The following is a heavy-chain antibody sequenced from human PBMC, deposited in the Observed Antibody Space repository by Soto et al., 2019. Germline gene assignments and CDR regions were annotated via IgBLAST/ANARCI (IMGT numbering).Heavy chain of an antibody. CDR2: ISYDGSKK. Sequence: QVQLVESGGGVVQPGRSLRLSCAASGFTFSSYAMHWVRQAPGKGLEWVAVISYDGSKKYYADSVKGRFTISGDNSKNALSLQRTSSKAENTAEYYCSRGGAIVAGYWGCDYCGQGTLVTVSS. V-gene: IGHV3-30-3*01. CDR1: GFTFSSYA. D-gene: IGHD3-9*01. J-gene: IGHJ4*02. CDR3: SRGGAIVAGYWGCDY.